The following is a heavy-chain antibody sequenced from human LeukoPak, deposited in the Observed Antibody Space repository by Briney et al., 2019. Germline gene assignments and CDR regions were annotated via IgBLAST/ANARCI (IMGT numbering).Heavy chain of an antibody. CDR2: ISSSSSYI. V-gene: IGHV3-21*01. J-gene: IGHJ3*02. Sequence: GGSLRLSCAASGFTFSSYSMNWVRQAPGKGLEWVSSISSSSSYIYYADSVKGRFTISRDNAKNSLYLQMSSLRAEDTAVYYCARVYDSSAFDIWGQGTMVTVSS. D-gene: IGHD3-22*01. CDR1: GFTFSSYS. CDR3: ARVYDSSAFDI.